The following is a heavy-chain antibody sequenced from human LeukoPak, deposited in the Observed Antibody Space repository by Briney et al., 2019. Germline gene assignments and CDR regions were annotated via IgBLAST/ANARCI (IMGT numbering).Heavy chain of an antibody. Sequence: ASVKGSFKASGYTSTGYYMHSVRQAPGEKLEWMGRRNPNSGGTNYAQKFQGRVTMTRDTSPSTAYMELSRLISDDTAVYYCARGEYSYGLGLDWGQGTLVTVSS. CDR3: ARGEYSYGLGLD. V-gene: IGHV1-2*06. D-gene: IGHD5-18*01. CDR1: GYTSTGYY. J-gene: IGHJ4*02. CDR2: RNPNSGGT.